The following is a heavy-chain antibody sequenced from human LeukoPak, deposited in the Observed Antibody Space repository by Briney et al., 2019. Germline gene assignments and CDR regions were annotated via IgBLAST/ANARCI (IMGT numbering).Heavy chain of an antibody. CDR1: GGSISSYY. J-gene: IGHJ6*02. CDR2: IYYSGST. Sequence: SETLSLTCTVSGGSISSYYWSWIRQPPGKGLEWIGYIYYSGSTNYNPSLKSRVTISVDTSKNQFSLKLSSVTAADTAVYYCARARDYGDHDSGDGMDVWGQGTTVTVSS. CDR3: ARARDYGDHDSGDGMDV. V-gene: IGHV4-59*01. D-gene: IGHD4-17*01.